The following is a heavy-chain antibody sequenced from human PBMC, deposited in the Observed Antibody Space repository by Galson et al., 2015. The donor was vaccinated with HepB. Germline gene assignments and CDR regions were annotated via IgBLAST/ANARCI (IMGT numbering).Heavy chain of an antibody. V-gene: IGHV3-23*01. CDR3: ARDPFSGYYGPSFDI. D-gene: IGHD3-22*01. J-gene: IGHJ3*02. CDR1: GFAFSNYA. CDR2: ISTTGDST. Sequence: SLRLSCAASGFAFSNYAMSWVRQTPGEGLEWVSGISTTGDSTYYANSVKGRFAISRDNSKNTLYLQMNSLRGDDTAVYYCARDPFSGYYGPSFDIWGQGTMVSVSS.